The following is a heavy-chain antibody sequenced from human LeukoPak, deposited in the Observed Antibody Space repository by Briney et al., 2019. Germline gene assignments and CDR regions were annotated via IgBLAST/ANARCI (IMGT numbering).Heavy chain of an antibody. Sequence: PGGSLRLSCAASGFTFSNYALQWVRQAPGKGLEWVAVISKDGRNKNHAGSVKGRFTISRDNSKNTLYLQMNSLNTEDTAMYYCTTRSPARYCSDGACYSSADYWGQGTLVTVSS. D-gene: IGHD2-15*01. CDR3: TTRSPARYCSDGACYSSADY. V-gene: IGHV3-30*04. CDR1: GFTFSNYA. CDR2: ISKDGRNK. J-gene: IGHJ4*02.